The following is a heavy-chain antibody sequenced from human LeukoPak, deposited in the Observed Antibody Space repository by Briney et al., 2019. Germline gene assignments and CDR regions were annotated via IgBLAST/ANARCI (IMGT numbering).Heavy chain of an antibody. J-gene: IGHJ3*02. CDR3: ARDLKGPVNDVFDM. D-gene: IGHD4-23*01. V-gene: IGHV3-74*01. CDR2: SNSDGSST. Sequence: PGGSLRLSCAASGFTFKTYWMHWVRQAPGKGLVWVSHSNSDGSSTSYADSVRGRFTISRDNAKNTLYLQMNSLRAEDTVVYYCARDLKGPVNDVFDMWGQGTMVTVSS. CDR1: GFTFKTYW.